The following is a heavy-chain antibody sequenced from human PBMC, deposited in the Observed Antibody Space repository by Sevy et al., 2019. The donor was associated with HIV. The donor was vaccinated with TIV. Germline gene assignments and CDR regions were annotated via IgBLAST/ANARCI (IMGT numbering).Heavy chain of an antibody. D-gene: IGHD2-2*02. CDR2: VSHSGNT. Sequence: SETLSLTCTVSGDSINTYYWSWIRQPPGKGLEWIGYVSHSGNTNYNPSLKSRVSMSVDTSTNQFSLKVKSVTAADTAVYHCARLRWDLVVVPGATPGCYFDSWGQGTLVTVSS. CDR1: GDSINTYY. J-gene: IGHJ4*02. V-gene: IGHV4-59*08. CDR3: ARLRWDLVVVPGATPGCYFDS.